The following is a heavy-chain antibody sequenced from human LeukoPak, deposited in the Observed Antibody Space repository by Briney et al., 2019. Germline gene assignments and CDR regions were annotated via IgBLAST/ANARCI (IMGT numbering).Heavy chain of an antibody. CDR2: FDPEDGET. V-gene: IGHV1-24*01. CDR1: GYTLTELS. Sequence: ASVKVSCKVSGYTLTELSMHWVRQAPGKGLEWVGGFDPEDGETIYAQKFQGRVTMTEDTSTDTAYMELSSLRSEDTAVYYCATISNLYDSSGLFDYWGQGTLVTVSS. J-gene: IGHJ4*02. D-gene: IGHD3-22*01. CDR3: ATISNLYDSSGLFDY.